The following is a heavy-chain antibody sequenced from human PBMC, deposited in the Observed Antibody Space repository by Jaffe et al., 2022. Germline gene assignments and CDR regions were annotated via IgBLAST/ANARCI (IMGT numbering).Heavy chain of an antibody. CDR3: ARDGHDYGGNPAKDFDY. CDR2: IYSGGST. V-gene: IGHV3-66*02. D-gene: IGHD4-17*01. Sequence: EVQLVESGGGLVQPGGSLRLSCAASGFTVSSNYMSWVRQAPGKGLEWVSVIYSGGSTYYADSVKGRFTISRDNSKNTLYLQMNSLRAEDTAVYYCARDGHDYGGNPAKDFDYWGQGTLVTVSS. CDR1: GFTVSSNY. J-gene: IGHJ4*02.